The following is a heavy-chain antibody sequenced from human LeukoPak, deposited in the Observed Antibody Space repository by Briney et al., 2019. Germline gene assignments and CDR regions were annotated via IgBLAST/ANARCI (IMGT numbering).Heavy chain of an antibody. V-gene: IGHV4-4*07. Sequence: SETLSLTCTVSGVSISSYYWSWIRQPAGKGLEWVGRIYTSGSTNYNPSLKSRITMSVDTSKNQFSLKLSSVTAADTGVYYCARVRSYYYGMDVWGQGTTVTVSS. CDR2: IYTSGST. D-gene: IGHD3-3*01. J-gene: IGHJ6*02. CDR3: ARVRSYYYGMDV. CDR1: GVSISSYY.